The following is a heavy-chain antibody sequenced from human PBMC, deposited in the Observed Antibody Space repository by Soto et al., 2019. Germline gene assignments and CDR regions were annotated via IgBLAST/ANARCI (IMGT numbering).Heavy chain of an antibody. CDR2: VYWDDDR. V-gene: IGHV2-5*02. CDR3: AHLPYYYDRSGYYYYFDY. D-gene: IGHD3-22*01. Sequence: QITLKESGPTLVKPTQTLTLTCTFSGFSLSTSGVGVGWIRQPPGKALEWLALVYWDDDRRYSPSLQSRLTNTKDTSKYQVVLTMSNMDPLDTATYYCAHLPYYYDRSGYYYYFDYWGQGTLVTVSS. J-gene: IGHJ4*02. CDR1: GFSLSTSGVG.